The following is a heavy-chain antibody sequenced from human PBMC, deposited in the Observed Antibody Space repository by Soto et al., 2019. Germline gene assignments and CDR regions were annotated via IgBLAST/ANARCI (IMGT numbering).Heavy chain of an antibody. Sequence: EVHLLESGGGLVQPGGSLRLSCAASGFTLSSYAMSWVRQAPGKGLEWVSAISGSSDSTYFADSVKGRFTISRDNSKNTLYLQMNGLRAEDTAVYYCAKDYGSGPGDWFDPWGQGTLVTVSS. D-gene: IGHD3-10*01. J-gene: IGHJ5*02. V-gene: IGHV3-23*01. CDR1: GFTLSSYA. CDR2: ISGSSDST. CDR3: AKDYGSGPGDWFDP.